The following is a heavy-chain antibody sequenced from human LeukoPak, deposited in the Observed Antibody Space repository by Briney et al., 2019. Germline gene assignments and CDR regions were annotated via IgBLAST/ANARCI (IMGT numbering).Heavy chain of an antibody. CDR3: AKDSGSGWYLGYYFDY. J-gene: IGHJ4*02. Sequence: PGGSLRLSCAVSGFTFSSYGMHWVRQAPGKGLEWVAVISYDGSNKYYADSVKGRFTISRDNSKNTLYLQMNSLRAEDTAVYYCAKDSGSGWYLGYYFDYWGQGTLVTVSS. CDR2: ISYDGSNK. CDR1: GFTFSSYG. V-gene: IGHV3-30*18. D-gene: IGHD6-19*01.